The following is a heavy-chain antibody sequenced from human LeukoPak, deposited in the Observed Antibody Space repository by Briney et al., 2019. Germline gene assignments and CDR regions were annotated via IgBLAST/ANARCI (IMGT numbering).Heavy chain of an antibody. CDR2: SRNKVNSYTT. D-gene: IGHD4/OR15-4a*01. V-gene: IGHV3-72*01. CDR1: GFTFSDHY. J-gene: IGHJ4*02. CDR3: TRSMYGEGRRIIDFDY. Sequence: GGSLRLSCAASGFTFSDHYIDWVRQAPGKGLEWVGRSRNKVNSYTTAYAASVIGRFTVSRDDLSATVYLQMNSLKTEDTAVYYCTRSMYGEGRRIIDFDYWGQGTLLPSPQ.